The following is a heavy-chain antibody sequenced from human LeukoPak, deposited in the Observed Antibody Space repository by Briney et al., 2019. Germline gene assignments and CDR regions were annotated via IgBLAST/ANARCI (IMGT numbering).Heavy chain of an antibody. CDR2: ISGSGGST. V-gene: IGHV3-23*01. CDR1: GFTFSSYA. D-gene: IGHD4-17*01. Sequence: PGGSLRLSCAASGFTFSSYAMSWVRQAPGKGLEWVSAISGSGGSTYYADSVKGRFTISRDNSKNTLYLQMNSLRAEDTAVYYCAKDPIRSDYPNYFDPWGQGTLVTVPS. CDR3: AKDPIRSDYPNYFDP. J-gene: IGHJ5*02.